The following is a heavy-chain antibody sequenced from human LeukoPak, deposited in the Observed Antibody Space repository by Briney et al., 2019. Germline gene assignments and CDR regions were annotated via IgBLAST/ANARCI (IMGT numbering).Heavy chain of an antibody. V-gene: IGHV1-18*01. CDR2: ITAYNSKT. CDR3: AGDAGRGVVLD. J-gene: IGHJ4*02. CDR1: GYTFTSYG. D-gene: IGHD2-15*01. Sequence: GASVKVSCKASGYTFTSYGISWVRQAPGQARELMGWITAYNSKTNYELKLEGSVTMTTETSTSTAYVELRSRRSDDTVVYCCAGDAGRGVVLDWGQGTLVTVSS.